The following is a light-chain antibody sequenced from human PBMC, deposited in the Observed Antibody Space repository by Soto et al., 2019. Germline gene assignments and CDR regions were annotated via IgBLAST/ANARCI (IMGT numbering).Light chain of an antibody. V-gene: IGKV1-39*01. CDR3: QQSYSTPIT. CDR2: AAS. Sequence: DILMTHSPDSLSVSLGERATINCKSSQSCLYSSNNKNYLAWYQQKPGKAPKLLIYAASSLQSGVPSRFSGSGSGTDFTLTISSLQPEDFATYYCQQSYSTPITFGQGTRLENK. J-gene: IGKJ5*01. CDR1: QSCLYSSNNKNY.